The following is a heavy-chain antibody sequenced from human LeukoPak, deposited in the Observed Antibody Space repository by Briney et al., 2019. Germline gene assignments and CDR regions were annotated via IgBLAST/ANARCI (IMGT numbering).Heavy chain of an antibody. J-gene: IGHJ4*02. CDR1: GFPFSSYS. Sequence: GGSLRLSCAASGFPFSSYSMSWVRQAPGKGLKWVSYISSSSSTIYYADSVKGRFTISRDNAKNSLYLQMNSLRDEDTAVYYCARDRWGRWLQLPDYWGQGTLVTVSS. CDR2: ISSSSSTI. D-gene: IGHD5-24*01. V-gene: IGHV3-48*02. CDR3: ARDRWGRWLQLPDY.